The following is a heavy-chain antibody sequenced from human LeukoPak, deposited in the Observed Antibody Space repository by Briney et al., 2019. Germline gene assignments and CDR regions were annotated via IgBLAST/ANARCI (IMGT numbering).Heavy chain of an antibody. V-gene: IGHV3-66*01. CDR1: GFSVSTNY. CDR3: ARDLSPYSSGWFDY. Sequence: GGSLRLSCAASGFSVSTNYMTWVRQAPGKGLEWVSLIHSGDSTYYADSVRGRFTISRDNSKNTLFLQMTSPRAEDTAVYYCARDLSPYSSGWFDYWGQGTLVTVSS. CDR2: IHSGDST. D-gene: IGHD6-19*01. J-gene: IGHJ4*02.